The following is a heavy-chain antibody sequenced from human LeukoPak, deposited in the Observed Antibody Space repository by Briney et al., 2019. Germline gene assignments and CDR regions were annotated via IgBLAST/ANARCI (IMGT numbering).Heavy chain of an antibody. Sequence: PGGSLRLSCAASGLTFSSYSMNWVRQAPGKGLEWVSSISSSSSYIYYADSVKGRFTISRDNAKNSLYLQMNSLRAEDTAVYYCARDGFHCSSTSCYGKGFDYWGQGTLVTVSS. CDR1: GLTFSSYS. J-gene: IGHJ4*02. CDR3: ARDGFHCSSTSCYGKGFDY. D-gene: IGHD2-2*01. CDR2: ISSSSSYI. V-gene: IGHV3-21*01.